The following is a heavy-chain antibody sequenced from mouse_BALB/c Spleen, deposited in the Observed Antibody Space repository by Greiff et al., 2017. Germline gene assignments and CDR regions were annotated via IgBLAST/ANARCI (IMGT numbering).Heavy chain of an antibody. CDR2: IDPANGNT. D-gene: IGHD3-1*01. V-gene: IGHV14-3*02. CDR1: GFNIKDTY. CDR3: ARATFDY. Sequence: EVKLVESGAELVKPGASVKLSCTASGFNIKDTYMHWVKQRPEQGLEWIGRIDPANGNTKYDPKFQGKATITADTSSNTAYLQLSSLTSEDTAVYYCARATFDYWGQGTTLTVSS. J-gene: IGHJ2*01.